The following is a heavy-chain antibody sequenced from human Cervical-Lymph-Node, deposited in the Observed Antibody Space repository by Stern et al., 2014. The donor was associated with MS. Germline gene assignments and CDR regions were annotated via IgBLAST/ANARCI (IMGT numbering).Heavy chain of an antibody. V-gene: IGHV1-69*01. Sequence: QVQLVQSGAEVKRPGSSMKVSCKASGGSFSTFDIIWVRQAPGQGLELLGQISPLFGTTNYVQKFQGRVTMTADASTSTAYMELSSLRSEDTAVYYCARHQGGIAANWGQGTLVTVSS. CDR2: ISPLFGTT. D-gene: IGHD6-13*01. J-gene: IGHJ4*02. CDR3: ARHQGGIAAN. CDR1: GGSFSTFD.